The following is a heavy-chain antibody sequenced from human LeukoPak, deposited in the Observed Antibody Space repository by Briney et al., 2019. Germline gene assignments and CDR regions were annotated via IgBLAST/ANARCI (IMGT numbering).Heavy chain of an antibody. Sequence: ASVKVSCKASGYTFTSYGISWVRQAPGQGLEWMGWISAYNGNTNYAQKFQGRVTMTEDTSTDTAYMELSSLRSEDTAVYYCATGEYSGYENAFDIWGQGTMVTVSS. D-gene: IGHD5-12*01. CDR3: ATGEYSGYENAFDI. J-gene: IGHJ3*02. V-gene: IGHV1-18*01. CDR1: GYTFTSYG. CDR2: ISAYNGNT.